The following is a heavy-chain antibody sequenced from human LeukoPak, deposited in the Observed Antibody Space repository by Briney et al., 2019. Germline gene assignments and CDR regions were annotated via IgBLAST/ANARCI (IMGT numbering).Heavy chain of an antibody. CDR2: ICYSGST. V-gene: IGHV4-59*08. CDR3: ARHRYSFQTDAFDI. CDR1: GGSISNYY. D-gene: IGHD5-18*01. Sequence: SETLSLTCTVSGGSISNYYWSWIRQSPGKGLEWIGDICYSGSTNYNPSLKSRVTISVDTSKNQFSLKLSSVTAADTAVYYCARHRYSFQTDAFDIWGQGTMVTVSS. J-gene: IGHJ3*02.